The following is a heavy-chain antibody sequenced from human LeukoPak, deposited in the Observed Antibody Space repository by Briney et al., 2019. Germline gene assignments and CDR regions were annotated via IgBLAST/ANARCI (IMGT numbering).Heavy chain of an antibody. CDR2: INHSGST. CDR1: GGSFSGYY. Sequence: SETLSLTCAVYGGSFSGYYWSWIRQPPGKGLEWIGEINHSGSTNYNPSLKSRVTISVDTSKNQFSLKLSSVTAAGTAVYYCARGRYGSALDYWGQGTLVTVSS. CDR3: ARGRYGSALDY. V-gene: IGHV4-34*01. J-gene: IGHJ4*02. D-gene: IGHD3-10*01.